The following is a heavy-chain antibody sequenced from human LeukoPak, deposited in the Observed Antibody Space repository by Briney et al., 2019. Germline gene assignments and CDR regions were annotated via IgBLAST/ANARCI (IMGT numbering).Heavy chain of an antibody. V-gene: IGHV3-30*02. CDR2: IRYDGSNK. D-gene: IGHD6-13*01. CDR1: GFTFSSYG. CDR3: AKDRTLKGIAAEVI. Sequence: QSGGSLRLSCAASGFTFSSYGMHWVRQAPGKGLEWVAFIRYDGSNKYYADSVKGRFTISRDNSKNTLYLQMNSLRAEDTAVYYCAKDRTLKGIAAEVIWGQGTMVTVSS. J-gene: IGHJ3*02.